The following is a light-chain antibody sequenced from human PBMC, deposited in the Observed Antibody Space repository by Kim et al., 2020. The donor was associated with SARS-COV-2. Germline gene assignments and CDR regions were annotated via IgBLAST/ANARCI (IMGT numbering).Light chain of an antibody. V-gene: IGLV2-23*02. Sequence: GQSITISCTGTSSDVGSHNLVSWYQQHPGKAPKLIISDVTKLPSGVSNRFSGSKSGNTASLTVSGLQAEDEADYYCCSYAADVTYVFGTGTKVTVL. CDR1: SSDVGSHNL. J-gene: IGLJ1*01. CDR2: DVT. CDR3: CSYAADVTYV.